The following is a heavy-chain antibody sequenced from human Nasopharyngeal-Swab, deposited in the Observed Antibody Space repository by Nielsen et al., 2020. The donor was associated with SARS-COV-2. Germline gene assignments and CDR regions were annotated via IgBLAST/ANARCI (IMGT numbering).Heavy chain of an antibody. CDR2: IIPIFGTA. Sequence: SSVKVSCKASGGTFSSYAISWVRQAPGQGLEWMGGIIPIFGTANYAQKFQGRVTITADESTSTAYMELSSLRSEDTAVYYCARESKKVAGLPNYYYYGMDVWGQGTTVTVSS. D-gene: IGHD6-19*01. V-gene: IGHV1-69*13. J-gene: IGHJ6*02. CDR3: ARESKKVAGLPNYYYYGMDV. CDR1: GGTFSSYA.